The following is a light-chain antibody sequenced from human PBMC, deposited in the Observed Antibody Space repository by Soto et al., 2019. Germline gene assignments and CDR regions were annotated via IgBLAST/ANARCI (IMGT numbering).Light chain of an antibody. CDR1: SSDVGGYNY. Sequence: QSALTQSASVSGSPGQSITISCTGTSSDVGGYNYVSWYQHHPDKAPKLMIYDVSNRPSGVCNRLSSSKSGNTASLTISAIQAEDEADYYCRSYTRSNTPRYVFGTGTKVTVL. CDR3: RSYTRSNTPRYV. V-gene: IGLV2-14*03. J-gene: IGLJ1*01. CDR2: DVS.